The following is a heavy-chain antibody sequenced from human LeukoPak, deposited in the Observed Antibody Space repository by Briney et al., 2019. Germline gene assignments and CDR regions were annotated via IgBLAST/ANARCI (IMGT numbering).Heavy chain of an antibody. J-gene: IGHJ5*02. CDR1: GINFSDSE. CDR3: AREPTDLNWFDP. Sequence: GGSLRLSCAASGINFSDSEMNWVRQAPGKGLEWVSYISSSGTTIYYADSVKGRFTISRDNAKNSLYLQMNSLRAEDTAVYYCAREPTDLNWFDPWGQGTLVTVSS. D-gene: IGHD3/OR15-3a*01. V-gene: IGHV3-48*03. CDR2: ISSSGTTI.